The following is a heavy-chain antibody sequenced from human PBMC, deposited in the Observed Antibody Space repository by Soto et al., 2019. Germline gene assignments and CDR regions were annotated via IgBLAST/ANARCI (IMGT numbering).Heavy chain of an antibody. J-gene: IGHJ4*02. Sequence: QVQLQESGPGLVKPSQTLSLTCTVSGGSISSGDYYWSWIRQPPGKGLESIGYIYYSGSTYYNPSLKSRVTIAVYTSKIHFSMKLSSATAADMAVYYCASSSYRYICYFYWGQGTLVTVSS. CDR2: IYYSGST. CDR1: GGSISSGDYY. D-gene: IGHD6-6*01. V-gene: IGHV4-30-4*01. CDR3: ASSSYRYICYFY.